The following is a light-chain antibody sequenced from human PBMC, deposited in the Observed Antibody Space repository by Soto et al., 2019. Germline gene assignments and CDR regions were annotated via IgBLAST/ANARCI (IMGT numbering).Light chain of an antibody. CDR1: QSVSSN. V-gene: IGKV3-15*01. CDR3: QQYNNWPPTWT. J-gene: IGKJ1*01. Sequence: EIVMTQSPATLSVSPGERATLSCRASQSVSSNLAWYQQKPGQAPRLLIYGASTRATGMPARFSGSGSGTELTLTISSLQSEDFAVYYCQQYNNWPPTWTFGQGTKVEIK. CDR2: GAS.